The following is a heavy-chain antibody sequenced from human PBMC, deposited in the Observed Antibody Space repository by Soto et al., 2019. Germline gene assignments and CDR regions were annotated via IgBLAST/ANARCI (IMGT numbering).Heavy chain of an antibody. D-gene: IGHD2-2*01. J-gene: IGHJ6*02. CDR2: IIPISGTA. CDR1: GGTFSSYA. Sequence: QVQLVQSGAEVKKPGSSVKVSCKASGGTFSSYAISWVRQAPGQGLEWRGGIIPISGTANYAQKFQGRVTITADESTSTAYMELRSLRSEDTAVYYCARSQGSSTSLEIYYYYYYGMDVWGQGTTVTVSS. V-gene: IGHV1-69*01. CDR3: ARSQGSSTSLEIYYYYYYGMDV.